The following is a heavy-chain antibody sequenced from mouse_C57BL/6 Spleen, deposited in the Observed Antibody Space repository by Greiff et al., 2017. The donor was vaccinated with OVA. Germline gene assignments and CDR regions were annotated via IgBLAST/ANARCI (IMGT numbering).Heavy chain of an antibody. CDR2: IDPSDSYT. Sequence: QVQLQQSGAELVMPGASVKLSCKASGYTFTSYWMHWVKQRPGQGLEWIGEIDPSDSYTNYNQKFKGKSTLTVDKSSSTAYMQLSSLTSEDSAVYYCARSKAQAFDYWGQGTTLTVSS. CDR1: GYTFTSYW. CDR3: ARSKAQAFDY. J-gene: IGHJ2*01. D-gene: IGHD3-2*02. V-gene: IGHV1-69*01.